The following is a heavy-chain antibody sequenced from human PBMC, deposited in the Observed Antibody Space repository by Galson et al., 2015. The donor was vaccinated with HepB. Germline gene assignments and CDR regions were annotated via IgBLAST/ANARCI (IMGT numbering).Heavy chain of an antibody. CDR2: IYPDATT. V-gene: IGHV5-51*01. D-gene: IGHD6-19*01. CDR1: GYRLTNYW. Sequence: AGAEVKKPGESLKSSCKGSGYRLTNYWIGWVLQMPGKGLGFMVIIYPDATTRDSPSFQCQVTLSVDKAISTAYLQWSSLKASDTAMYYCARPRQWLVRGALDAFDIWGQGTMITVSS. J-gene: IGHJ3*02. CDR3: ARPRQWLVRGALDAFDI.